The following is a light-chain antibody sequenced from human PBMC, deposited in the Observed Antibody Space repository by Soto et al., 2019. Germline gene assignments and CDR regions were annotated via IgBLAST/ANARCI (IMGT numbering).Light chain of an antibody. Sequence: QSALTQPPSASGTPGQRVTMSCSGSSSNIGSNTVNWYQQLPGTAPKLLIYSNNQRPSGVPDRFSGSKSGTSASLAISGLQSEDEADYYCAAWDDSLNAHYVFGTGTKVTVL. V-gene: IGLV1-44*01. CDR2: SNN. J-gene: IGLJ1*01. CDR1: SSNIGSNT. CDR3: AAWDDSLNAHYV.